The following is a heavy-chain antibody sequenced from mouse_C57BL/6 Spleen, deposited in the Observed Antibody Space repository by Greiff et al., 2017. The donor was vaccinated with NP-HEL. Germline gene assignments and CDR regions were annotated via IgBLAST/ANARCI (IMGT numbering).Heavy chain of an antibody. CDR1: GYTFTDYH. D-gene: IGHD2-3*01. J-gene: IGHJ1*03. CDR3: ASALLPGYFDV. Sequence: EVQLQQSGPELVKPGASVKMSCKASGYTFTDYHMHWVKQSHGKSLEWIGYINPNNGGTSYNQKFKGKATLTVNKSSSTAYMEIRSLTSEESAVYYCASALLPGYFDVWGTGTTVTVSS. V-gene: IGHV1-22*01. CDR2: INPNNGGT.